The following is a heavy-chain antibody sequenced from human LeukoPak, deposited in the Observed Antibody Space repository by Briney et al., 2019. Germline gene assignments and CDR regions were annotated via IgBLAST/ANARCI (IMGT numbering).Heavy chain of an antibody. J-gene: IGHJ5*02. CDR1: GYSISSGYY. D-gene: IGHD2/OR15-2a*01. Sequence: KPSETLSLTCTVSGYSISSGYYWGWIRQPPGKGLEWIGYIYYSGSTNYNPSLKSRVTISVDTSKNQFSLKLSSVTAADTAVYYCARGGSDFVNWFDPWGQGTLVTVSS. CDR2: IYYSGST. V-gene: IGHV4-61*01. CDR3: ARGGSDFVNWFDP.